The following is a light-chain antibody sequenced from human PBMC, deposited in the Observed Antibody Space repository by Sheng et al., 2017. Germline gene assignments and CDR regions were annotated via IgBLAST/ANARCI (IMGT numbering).Light chain of an antibody. CDR3: QQYYSYPA. J-gene: IGKJ5*01. CDR1: QGISSY. V-gene: IGKV1-8*01. CDR2: AAS. Sequence: IQMTQSPSSFSASTGDRVTITCRASQGISSYLAWYQQKPGKAPKLLIYAASTLQSGVPSRFSGSGSGTDFTLTISCLQSEDFATYYCQQYYSYPAFGQGTRLEIK.